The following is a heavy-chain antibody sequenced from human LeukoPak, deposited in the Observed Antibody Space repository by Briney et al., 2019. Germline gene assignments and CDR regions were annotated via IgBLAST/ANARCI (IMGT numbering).Heavy chain of an antibody. CDR1: GGSISSGSYY. J-gene: IGHJ5*02. CDR3: ARERDGRYYDSSGSHFFNWFDP. D-gene: IGHD3-22*01. V-gene: IGHV4-61*02. Sequence: PSKTLSLTCTVSGGSISSGSYYWSWIRQPAGKGLEWIGRIYTSGSTNYNPSLKSRVTISVDTSKNQFSLKLSSVTAADTAVYYCARERDGRYYDSSGSHFFNWFDPWGQETLVTVSS. CDR2: IYTSGST.